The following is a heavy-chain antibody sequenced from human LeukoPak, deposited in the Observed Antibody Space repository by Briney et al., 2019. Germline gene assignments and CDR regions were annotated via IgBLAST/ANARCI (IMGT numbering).Heavy chain of an antibody. D-gene: IGHD3-22*01. CDR3: ARDRRYYDSSGYYYFDY. Sequence: GASVKVSCKASGYTFTGYYMHWVRQAPGQGLEWMGWINPNSGGTNYAQKFQGRVTMTRDTSISTAYMELSRLRSDDTAVYYCARDRRYYDSSGYYYFDYWGQGTLVTVSS. CDR1: GYTFTGYY. V-gene: IGHV1-2*02. CDR2: INPNSGGT. J-gene: IGHJ4*02.